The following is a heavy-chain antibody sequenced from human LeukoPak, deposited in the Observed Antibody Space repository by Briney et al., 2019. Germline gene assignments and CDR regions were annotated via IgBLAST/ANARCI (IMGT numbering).Heavy chain of an antibody. J-gene: IGHJ5*02. CDR2: ISGSGGST. D-gene: IGHD3-3*01. Sequence: GGSLRLSCAASGFTFSSYAMSWVRQAPGKGLEWVSAISGSGGSTHYADSVKGRFTISRDNSKNTLYLQMNSLRAEDTAVYYCAKGAAYYDFWSGYSEASSFDPWGQGTLVTVSS. CDR3: AKGAAYYDFWSGYSEASSFDP. CDR1: GFTFSSYA. V-gene: IGHV3-23*01.